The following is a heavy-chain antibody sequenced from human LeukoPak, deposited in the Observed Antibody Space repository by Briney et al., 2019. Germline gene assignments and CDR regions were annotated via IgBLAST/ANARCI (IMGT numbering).Heavy chain of an antibody. V-gene: IGHV4-59*01. Sequence: SETLSLTCTVSGASISTYYWSWIRQPPGKGLEWIGYIHYSGITDYNPSLKSPVTISVDTSKNQFSLKLSSVTAADTAMYYCARGRTTYYSDSVGYYRDAFDIWGQGTMVTVSS. J-gene: IGHJ3*02. D-gene: IGHD3-22*01. CDR2: IHYSGIT. CDR3: ARGRTTYYSDSVGYYRDAFDI. CDR1: GASISTYY.